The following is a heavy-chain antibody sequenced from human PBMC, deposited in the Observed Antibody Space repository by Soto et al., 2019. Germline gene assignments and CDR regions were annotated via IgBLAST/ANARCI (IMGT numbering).Heavy chain of an antibody. J-gene: IGHJ4*02. V-gene: IGHV3-48*02. CDR3: AGSYNWNYEPIDY. CDR2: ISSSGSTI. D-gene: IGHD1-7*01. CDR1: GFTFSSYS. Sequence: GGSLRLSCAASGFTFSSYSMNWVRQAPGKGLEWVSHISSSGSTIYYADSVKGRFTISRDNAKISLYLQMNSLRDEDTAVYYCAGSYNWNYEPIDYWGQGTLVTVSS.